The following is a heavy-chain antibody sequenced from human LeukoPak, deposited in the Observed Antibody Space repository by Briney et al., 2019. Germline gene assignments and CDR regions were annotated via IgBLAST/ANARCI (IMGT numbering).Heavy chain of an antibody. CDR2: ITTKANRYAT. CDR1: GFAFSGCD. Sequence: GGSLRLSCAASGFAFSGCDMHWVRQASGKGLEWVGRITTKANRYATAYSASPKGRFTISRDDSKNTAYLQMNSLRTEDTAVYYCTTYKSGHYWGQGTLVTVSS. V-gene: IGHV3-73*01. D-gene: IGHD3-3*01. CDR3: TTYKSGHY. J-gene: IGHJ4*02.